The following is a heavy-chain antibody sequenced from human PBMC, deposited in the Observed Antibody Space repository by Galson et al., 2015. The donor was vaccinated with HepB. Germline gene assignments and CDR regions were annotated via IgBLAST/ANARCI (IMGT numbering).Heavy chain of an antibody. V-gene: IGHV1-46*01. CDR3: ARGGTIPYYYGMDV. D-gene: IGHD3-3*01. CDR2: INPSGGST. J-gene: IGHJ6*02. Sequence: SVKVSCKASGGTFSSYAISWVRQAPGQGLEWMGIINPSGGSTSYAQKFQGRVTMTRDTSTSTVYMELSSLRSEDTAVYYCARGGTIPYYYGMDVWGQGTTVTVS. CDR1: GGTFSSYA.